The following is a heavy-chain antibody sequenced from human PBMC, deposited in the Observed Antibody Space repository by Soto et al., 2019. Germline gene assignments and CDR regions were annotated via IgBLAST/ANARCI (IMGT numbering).Heavy chain of an antibody. Sequence: GASVKVSCKASGYTFTSYAMHWVRQAPGQRLEWMGWINAGNGNTKYSQKFQGRVTITRDTSASTAYMELSSLRSEDTAVYYCARDASSTGTDWFDPWGQGTLVTVSS. CDR2: INAGNGNT. CDR1: GYTFTSYA. V-gene: IGHV1-3*01. CDR3: ARDASSTGTDWFDP. J-gene: IGHJ5*02. D-gene: IGHD2-2*01.